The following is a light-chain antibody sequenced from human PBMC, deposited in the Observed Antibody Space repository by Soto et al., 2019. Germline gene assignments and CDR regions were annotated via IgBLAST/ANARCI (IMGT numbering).Light chain of an antibody. CDR3: CSYAGSYTYV. V-gene: IGLV2-11*01. CDR2: DVS. CDR1: NSDVGGYNY. J-gene: IGLJ1*01. Sequence: ALTQPRSVSGSPGQSVTISCTGTNSDVGGYNYVSWYQQHPGKAPKLMIYDVSKRPSGVPDRFSGSKSGNTASLTISGLQTEDEADYYCCSYAGSYTYVFGTGTKVTVL.